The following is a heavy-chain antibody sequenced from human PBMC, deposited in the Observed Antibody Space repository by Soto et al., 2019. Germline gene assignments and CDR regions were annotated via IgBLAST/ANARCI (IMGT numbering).Heavy chain of an antibody. J-gene: IGHJ2*01. CDR2: IDPSDSQT. CDR3: ARLGYSSSSYWYFDL. Sequence: GESLKISCKGSGYSFAGYWITWVRQKPGKGLEWMGRIDPSDSQTYYSPSFRGHVTISATKSITTVFLQWSSLRASDTAMYYCARLGYSSSSYWYFDLWGRGTLVTVSS. D-gene: IGHD6-6*01. V-gene: IGHV5-10-1*01. CDR1: GYSFAGYW.